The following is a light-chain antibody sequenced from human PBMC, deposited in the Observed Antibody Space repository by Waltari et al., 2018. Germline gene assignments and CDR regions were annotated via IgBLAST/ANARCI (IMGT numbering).Light chain of an antibody. J-gene: IGKJ1*01. CDR1: QSGSNN. CDR2: GAS. CDR3: QQYNNWWT. V-gene: IGKV3-15*01. Sequence: EIVMTQSPATLPVSPGERATLSCRASQSGSNNLAWYQQKPGQAPRLLIYGASTRATGIPARFSGSGSGTEFTLTISSLQSEDFAVYYCQQYNNWWTFGQGTNVEIK.